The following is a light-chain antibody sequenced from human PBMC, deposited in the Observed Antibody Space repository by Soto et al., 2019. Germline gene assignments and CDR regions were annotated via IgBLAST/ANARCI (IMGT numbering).Light chain of an antibody. J-gene: IGLJ1*01. CDR3: QVWDTNSDHYV. V-gene: IGLV1-40*01. CDR2: GNS. Sequence: QSVLTQPPSVSGAPGQRVTISCTGSSSNIGAGYDVHWYQQLPGTAPKLLIYGNSNRPSGVPDRFSGSKSGTSASLAITGLQAEDEADYYCQVWDTNSDHYVFGTGTKLTVL. CDR1: SSNIGAGYD.